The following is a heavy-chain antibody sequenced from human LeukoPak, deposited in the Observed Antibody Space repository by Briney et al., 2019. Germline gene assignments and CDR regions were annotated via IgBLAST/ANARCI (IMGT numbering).Heavy chain of an antibody. CDR1: GFTISDYY. CDR3: ARDYYDSSGYYYFDY. V-gene: IGHV3-11*04. J-gene: IGHJ4*02. CDR2: ISSSGSTI. D-gene: IGHD3-22*01. Sequence: KPGGSLRLSCAASGFTISDYYMSWIRQAPGKGLEWVSYISSSGSTIYYADSVKDRFTISRDNAKNSLYLQMNSLRAEDTAVYYCARDYYDSSGYYYFDYWGQGTLVTVSS.